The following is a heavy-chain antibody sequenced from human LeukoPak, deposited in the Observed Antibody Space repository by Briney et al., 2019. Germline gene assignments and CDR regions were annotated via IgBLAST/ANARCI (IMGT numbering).Heavy chain of an antibody. CDR2: ISGSGGST. D-gene: IGHD3-22*01. J-gene: IGHJ4*02. V-gene: IGHV3-23*01. Sequence: GGSLRLSCAASGFTFSSYAMSWVRQAPGKGLEWVSAISGSGGSTYYADSVKGRFTISRDNSKNTLYLQMNSLRAEDTAVYYCAKGYYDSSGYRSEYYFDYWGQGTLVTVSS. CDR1: GFTFSSYA. CDR3: AKGYYDSSGYRSEYYFDY.